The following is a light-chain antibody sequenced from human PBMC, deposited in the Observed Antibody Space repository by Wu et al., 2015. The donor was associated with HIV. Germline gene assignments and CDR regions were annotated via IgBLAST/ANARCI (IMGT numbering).Light chain of an antibody. Sequence: YLGPGTQAETVRPRLPTAPPSYGASSRADWHPDRFSGSGSGTDFTLTISRLEPEDFAVYYCQQYGSSPPLGGGTKVEIK. CDR1: Y. CDR2: GAS. V-gene: IGKV3-20*01. CDR3: QQYGSSPP. J-gene: IGKJ4*01.